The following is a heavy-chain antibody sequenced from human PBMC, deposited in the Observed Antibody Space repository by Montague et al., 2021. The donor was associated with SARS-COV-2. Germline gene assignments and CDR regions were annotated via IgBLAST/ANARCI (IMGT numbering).Heavy chain of an antibody. Sequence: SETLSLTCAVYVASSSNYYWSWIRQSPGKGRDWVGEINHSGYTDYNPSLESRLTISLDSSKKQFSLKRTSVTAADTAIYYCASAPRYSFGFWAYWGQGTLVSVSS. CDR2: INHSGYT. V-gene: IGHV4-34*01. CDR1: VASSSNYY. J-gene: IGHJ4*02. D-gene: IGHD5-12*01. CDR3: ASAPRYSFGFWAY.